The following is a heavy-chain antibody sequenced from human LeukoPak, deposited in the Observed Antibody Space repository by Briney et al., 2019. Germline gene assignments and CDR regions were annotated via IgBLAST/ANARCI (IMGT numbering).Heavy chain of an antibody. D-gene: IGHD3-22*01. Sequence: SETLSLTCTVSGGSISSYYWSWIRQPPGKGLEWIGYIYYSGSTNYNPSLKSRVTISVDTSKNQFSLKLSSVTAADTAVYFCARGPPTDYYDSSGFYYVFDYWGQGTLVTVSS. J-gene: IGHJ4*02. CDR3: ARGPPTDYYDSSGFYYVFDY. V-gene: IGHV4-59*08. CDR2: IYYSGST. CDR1: GGSISSYY.